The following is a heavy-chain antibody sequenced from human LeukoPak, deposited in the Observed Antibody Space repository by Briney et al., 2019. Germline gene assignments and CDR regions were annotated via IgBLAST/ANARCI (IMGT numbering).Heavy chain of an antibody. D-gene: IGHD5-18*01. Sequence: PSETLSLTCTVSGGSISSSSYYWGWIRQPPGKGLEWIGSIYYSGSTYYNPSLKSRVTISVDTSKNQFSLKLSSVTAADTAVYYCARVQGSGYSYGLSLSPPTYYFDYWGQGTLVTVSS. CDR3: ARVQGSGYSYGLSLSPPTYYFDY. J-gene: IGHJ4*02. CDR1: GGSISSSSYY. CDR2: IYYSGST. V-gene: IGHV4-39*07.